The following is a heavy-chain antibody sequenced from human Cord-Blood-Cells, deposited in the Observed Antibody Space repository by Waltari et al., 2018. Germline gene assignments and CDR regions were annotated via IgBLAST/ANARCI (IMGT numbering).Heavy chain of an antibody. D-gene: IGHD2-2*01. Sequence: QVQLVQSGAEVKKPGSSVKVSCKASGGTFSSYAISWVRQAPGQGLEWMGGIIPIFGTANYAQKFQGRGTITADESTSTAYRELSSLRSEDTAVYYCARVYCSSTSCPYYYYGMDVWGQGTTVTVSS. J-gene: IGHJ6*02. CDR3: ARVYCSSTSCPYYYYGMDV. CDR1: GGTFSSYA. CDR2: IIPIFGTA. V-gene: IGHV1-69*12.